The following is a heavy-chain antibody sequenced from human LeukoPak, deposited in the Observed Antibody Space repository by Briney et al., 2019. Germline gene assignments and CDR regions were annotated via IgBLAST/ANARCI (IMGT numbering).Heavy chain of an antibody. CDR3: ARDNPFGGY. J-gene: IGHJ4*02. CDR1: GFTFSNYG. CDR2: IKQDGGEK. Sequence: GGSLRLSCAGAGFTFSNYGMSWVRQAPGKGLEWVANIKQDGGEKNYVDSVKGRFTISRDNAKNSLYLQMNSLRAEDTALYYCARDNPFGGYWGQGTLVTVSS. D-gene: IGHD3-16*01. V-gene: IGHV3-7*03.